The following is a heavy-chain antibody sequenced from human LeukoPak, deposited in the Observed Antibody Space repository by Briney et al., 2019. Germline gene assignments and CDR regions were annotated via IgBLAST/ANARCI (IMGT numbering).Heavy chain of an antibody. CDR3: ARETGSAVGSTDLDY. Sequence: GRSLRLSCAASGFTFSNNPMHWVRRAPGKGLEWVAVISYDGSSKYYADSVKGRFTISRDNSKNTLYLQMNSLRAEDTAVYYCARETGSAVGSTDLDYWGQGTLVTVSS. CDR1: GFTFSNNP. J-gene: IGHJ4*02. V-gene: IGHV3-30-3*01. D-gene: IGHD4-17*01. CDR2: ISYDGSSK.